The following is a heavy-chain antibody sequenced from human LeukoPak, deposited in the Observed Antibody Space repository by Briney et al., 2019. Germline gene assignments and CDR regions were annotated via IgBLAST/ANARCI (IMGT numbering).Heavy chain of an antibody. V-gene: IGHV3-53*04. CDR2: IYSGGST. D-gene: IGHD6-13*01. CDR3: ARASGAGAGMWDY. J-gene: IGHJ4*02. Sequence: GGSLRLSCAASGFTVSSNYMSWVRQAPGKGLEWVSVIYSGGSTYYADSVKGRFTISRHNSKNTLYLQMNSLRAEDTAVYYCARASGAGAGMWDYWGQGTLVTVSS. CDR1: GFTVSSNY.